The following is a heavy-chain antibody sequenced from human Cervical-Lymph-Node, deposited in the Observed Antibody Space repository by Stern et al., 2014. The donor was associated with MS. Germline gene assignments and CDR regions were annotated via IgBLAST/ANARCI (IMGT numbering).Heavy chain of an antibody. D-gene: IGHD6-13*01. Sequence: EVQLVESGGGLVQPGRSLRLSCRASQITFDDYGFHWVRQVPGKGLEWVAGSGWNSATKVYADSVKGRFTISRDNARDSLYLQMNNLTPDDTALYYCAKSYSSSWSGWIDSWGQGILVTVSS. J-gene: IGHJ5*01. CDR1: QITFDDYG. V-gene: IGHV3-9*01. CDR3: AKSYSSSWSGWIDS. CDR2: SGWNSATK.